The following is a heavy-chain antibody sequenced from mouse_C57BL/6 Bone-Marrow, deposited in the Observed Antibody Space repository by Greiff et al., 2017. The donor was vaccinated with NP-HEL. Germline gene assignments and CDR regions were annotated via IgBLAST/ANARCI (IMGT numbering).Heavy chain of an antibody. J-gene: IGHJ1*03. CDR2: IDPSDCYT. Sequence: QVHVKQPGAELVMPGASVKLSCKASGYTFTSYWMHWVKQRPGQGLEWIGEIDPSDCYTNYNQKFKGKSTLTVDKSSSTAYMQLSSLTSEDSAVYYCAREGNWDEDWYFDVWGTGTTVTVSS. CDR3: AREGNWDEDWYFDV. CDR1: GYTFTSYW. V-gene: IGHV1-69*01. D-gene: IGHD4-1*01.